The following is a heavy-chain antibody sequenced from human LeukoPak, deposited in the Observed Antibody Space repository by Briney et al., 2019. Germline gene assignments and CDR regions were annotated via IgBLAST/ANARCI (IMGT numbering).Heavy chain of an antibody. J-gene: IGHJ3*02. D-gene: IGHD3-3*01. V-gene: IGHV4-34*01. CDR2: INHSGRI. CDR3: ARITDRTIFGEIMHGFDI. Sequence: SETLSLTCAVYGASFSGYDWSWIRQPPGKGLQWIGEINHSGRINYNPSLKSRVTISVDTSKKQFSLKLSSVTAADTAVYYCARITDRTIFGEIMHGFDIWGQGTPVTVSS. CDR1: GASFSGYD.